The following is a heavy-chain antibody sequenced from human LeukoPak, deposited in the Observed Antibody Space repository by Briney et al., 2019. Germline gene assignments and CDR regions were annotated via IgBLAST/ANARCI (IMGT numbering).Heavy chain of an antibody. Sequence: GESLKISCKGSGYSFTSYWIGWVRQMPGKGLEWMGIIYPGDSDTRYSPSFQGQVTISADKSISTAYLQWSSLKASDTAMYYCARLPNYYDSSGTYFQHWGQGTLVTVSS. J-gene: IGHJ1*01. D-gene: IGHD3-22*01. CDR1: GYSFTSYW. V-gene: IGHV5-51*01. CDR2: IYPGDSDT. CDR3: ARLPNYYDSSGTYFQH.